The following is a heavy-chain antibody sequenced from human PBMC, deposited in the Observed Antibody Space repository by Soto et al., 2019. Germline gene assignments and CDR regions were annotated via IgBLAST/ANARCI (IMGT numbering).Heavy chain of an antibody. CDR1: EFTFTNAW. J-gene: IGHJ4*02. CDR2: IKSKADGGTT. CDR3: TSLYYGH. D-gene: IGHD3-16*02. Sequence: LRLSCAASEFTFTNAWMNWVRQAPGKGLEWVGRIKSKADGGTTGYAAPVKGRFTISRDESQNTLYLQMNSLKTEDTAVYYCTSLYYGHWGQGTLVTVS. V-gene: IGHV3-15*07.